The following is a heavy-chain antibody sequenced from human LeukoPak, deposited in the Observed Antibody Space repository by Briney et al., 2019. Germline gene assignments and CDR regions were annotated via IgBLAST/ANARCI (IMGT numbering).Heavy chain of an antibody. Sequence: EGSLRLSCAASGFTFSSYEMNWVRQAPGRGLEWVSYISGSGRTMSYADSVKGRFTISRDNAKNSLYLQMNSLRVEDTAVYHCARGGLYGYDVFDYWGQGTLVTVSS. CDR3: ARGGLYGYDVFDY. CDR2: ISGSGRTM. V-gene: IGHV3-48*03. J-gene: IGHJ4*02. D-gene: IGHD5-12*01. CDR1: GFTFSSYE.